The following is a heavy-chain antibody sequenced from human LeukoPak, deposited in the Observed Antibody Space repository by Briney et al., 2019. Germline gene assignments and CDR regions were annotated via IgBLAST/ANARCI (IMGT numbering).Heavy chain of an antibody. D-gene: IGHD3-9*01. V-gene: IGHV4-38-2*01. CDR2: IYHSGST. CDR3: ARLGYDILTGHDY. Sequence: PSETLSLTCAVSGYSISSGYYWGWIRQPPGKGLEWIGSIYHSGSTYYNPSLKSRVTISVDTSKNQFSLKLSSVTAADTAVYYCARLGYDILTGHDYWGQGTLVTVSS. J-gene: IGHJ4*02. CDR1: GYSISSGYY.